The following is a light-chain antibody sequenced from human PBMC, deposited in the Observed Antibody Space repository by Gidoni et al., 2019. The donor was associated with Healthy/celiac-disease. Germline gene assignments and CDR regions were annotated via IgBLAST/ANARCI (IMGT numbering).Light chain of an antibody. CDR1: QSISSY. Sequence: DIQMSQSPSSLSLSVGDRVTIPCRASQSISSYLNWYQQKPGKAPKLLIYAASSLQSGVPSSCSGSGSGTNFSLIISSLQPDDFATYYCQQSYSTPPTFGGGTKVEIK. CDR2: AAS. CDR3: QQSYSTPPT. V-gene: IGKV1-39*01. J-gene: IGKJ4*01.